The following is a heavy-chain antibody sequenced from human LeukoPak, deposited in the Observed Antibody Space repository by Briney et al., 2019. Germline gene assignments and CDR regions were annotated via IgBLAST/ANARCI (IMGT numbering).Heavy chain of an antibody. CDR1: GDSISSYY. V-gene: IGHV4-59*01. D-gene: IGHD4-17*01. CDR2: IHYSGST. Sequence: SETLSLTCSVSGDSISSYYGSWIRQPPGKGLELIGYIHYSGSTKYNPSLKSRVTISADTSKKQFSLKLTSVTAADTAVYYCARSGIYGGYGIYFDYWGQGTLVTVSS. CDR3: ARSGIYGGYGIYFDY. J-gene: IGHJ4*02.